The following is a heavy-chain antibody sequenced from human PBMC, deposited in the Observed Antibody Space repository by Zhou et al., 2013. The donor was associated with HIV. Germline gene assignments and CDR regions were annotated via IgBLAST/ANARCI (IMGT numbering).Heavy chain of an antibody. D-gene: IGHD4-17*01. J-gene: IGHJ5*02. V-gene: IGHV1-69*05. Sequence: QVQLVQSGAEVKKPGSSVKVSCKASGGTFSNFGISWVRQAPGQGLEWMGGIIPIFRRPYYAQKFQDRLTITTDESTTTAYMQVTSLTSDDTAVYYCARGSLYGDYFDPWGQGTLVTVSS. CDR3: ARGSLYGDYFDP. CDR2: IIPIFRRP. CDR1: GGTFSNFG.